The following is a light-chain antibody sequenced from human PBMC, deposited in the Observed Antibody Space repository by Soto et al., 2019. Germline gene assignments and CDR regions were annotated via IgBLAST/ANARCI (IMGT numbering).Light chain of an antibody. J-gene: IGKJ4*01. V-gene: IGKV1-8*01. Sequence: IQMTQSPSSFSASTGDRVTITCRASQGISSYLAWYQQKPGKAPKLLIYAASTLQSGVPSRFSGSGSGTDFTLTISCLQSEDFATYYCQQYYSYPLPFGGGTKVDIK. CDR1: QGISSY. CDR2: AAS. CDR3: QQYYSYPLP.